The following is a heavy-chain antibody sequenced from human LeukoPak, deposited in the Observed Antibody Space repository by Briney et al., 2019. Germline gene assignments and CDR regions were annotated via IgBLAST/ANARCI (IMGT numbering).Heavy chain of an antibody. CDR1: GFTFSTYN. CDR3: AKDKGSNYYDSSGYLDY. CDR2: ISWNSGSI. V-gene: IGHV3-9*03. D-gene: IGHD3-22*01. Sequence: TGGSLRLSCEASGFTFSTYNMNWVRQAPGKGLEWVSGISWNSGSIGYADSVKGRFTISRDNAKNSLYLQMNSLRAEDMALYYCAKDKGSNYYDSSGYLDYWGQGTLVTVSS. J-gene: IGHJ4*02.